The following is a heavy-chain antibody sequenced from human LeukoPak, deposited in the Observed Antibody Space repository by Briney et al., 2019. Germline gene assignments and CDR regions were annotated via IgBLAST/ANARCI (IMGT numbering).Heavy chain of an antibody. CDR2: INHSGST. CDR3: ARSLYYDFWSGYWPDD. V-gene: IGHV4-34*01. D-gene: IGHD3-3*01. CDR1: GGSFSGYY. J-gene: IGHJ4*02. Sequence: SETLSLTCAVYGGSFSGYYWSWIRQPPGKGLEWIGEINHSGSTNYNPSLKSRVTISVDTSKNQFSLKLSSVTAADTAVYYCARSLYYDFWSGYWPDDWGQGTLVTVSA.